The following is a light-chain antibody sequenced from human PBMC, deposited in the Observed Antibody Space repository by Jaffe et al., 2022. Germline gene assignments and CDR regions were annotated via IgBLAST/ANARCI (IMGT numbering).Light chain of an antibody. CDR3: QQSFTTPRT. CDR2: TAS. V-gene: IGKV1-39*01. J-gene: IGKJ1*01. CDR1: QSISIY. Sequence: DIQMTQSPSSLSSFVGDRVTITCRASQSISIYLNWYQQKPGKAPKLLIYTASSLQSGVPSRFSGSGSGTDFTLTISSLQPEDFATYYCQQSFTTPRTFGQGTKVEIK.